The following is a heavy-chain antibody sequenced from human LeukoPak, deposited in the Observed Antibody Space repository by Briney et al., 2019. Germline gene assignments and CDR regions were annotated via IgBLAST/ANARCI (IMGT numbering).Heavy chain of an antibody. J-gene: IGHJ3*02. CDR2: IKSKTDGGTT. CDR1: GFTFSNAW. D-gene: IGHD3-22*01. V-gene: IGHV3-15*01. Sequence: GGSLRLSCAASGFTFSNAWMSWVRQAPGKGLEWVGRIKSKTDGGTTDCAAPVKGRFTISRDDSKNTLYLQMNSLKTEDTAVYYCTTGGVIVVVITPDDAFDIWGQGTMVTVSS. CDR3: TTGGVIVVVITPDDAFDI.